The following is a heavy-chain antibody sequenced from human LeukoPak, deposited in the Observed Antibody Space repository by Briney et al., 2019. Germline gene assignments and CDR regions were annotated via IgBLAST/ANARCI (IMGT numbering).Heavy chain of an antibody. V-gene: IGHV3-21*01. CDR2: ISSSSSYI. D-gene: IGHD6-19*01. Sequence: PGGSLRLSCAASGFTFSSYSMNWVRQAPGKGLEWVSSISSSSSYIYYADSVKGRFTISRDNAKNSLYLQMNSLRAEDTAVYYCARKQIAVAGICVWGQGTLVTVSS. J-gene: IGHJ4*02. CDR1: GFTFSSYS. CDR3: ARKQIAVAGICV.